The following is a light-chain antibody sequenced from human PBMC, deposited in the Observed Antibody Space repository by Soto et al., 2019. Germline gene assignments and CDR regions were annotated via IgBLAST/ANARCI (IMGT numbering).Light chain of an antibody. Sequence: DIQMTQSPSSLSASVGDRVTITCQASQDISNYLNWYQQKPGKAPKLLIYDASNLETGVPSRFSGSGSGTDFTFTISSLQPEDIATYYCQQYDNLREDFGPGTKVDIK. J-gene: IGKJ3*01. CDR2: DAS. CDR3: QQYDNLRED. CDR1: QDISNY. V-gene: IGKV1-33*01.